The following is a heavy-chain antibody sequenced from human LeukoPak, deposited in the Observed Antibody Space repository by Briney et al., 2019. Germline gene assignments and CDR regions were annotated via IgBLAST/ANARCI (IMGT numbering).Heavy chain of an antibody. CDR3: SKLKAFSNGVCYTGWFDP. CDR1: GFTFSSYA. Sequence: PGGSLRLSCAASGFTFSSYAMRWVRQAPGKGLEWVSAISGSGGSTYYADSVKGRFTIYRDNCKNTMYLQVNSLRAEDTAVYYCSKLKAFSNGVCYTGWFDPWGQGTLVTVSS. CDR2: ISGSGGST. J-gene: IGHJ5*02. V-gene: IGHV3-23*01. D-gene: IGHD2-8*01.